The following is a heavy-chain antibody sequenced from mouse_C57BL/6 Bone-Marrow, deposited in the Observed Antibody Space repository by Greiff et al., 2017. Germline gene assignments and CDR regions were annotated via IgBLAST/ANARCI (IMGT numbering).Heavy chain of an antibody. CDR3: ARDEYYGSSPDFYAMD. J-gene: IGHJ4*01. V-gene: IGHV1-31*01. CDR2: IYPYNGVS. CDR1: SYSSTGSY. D-gene: IGHD1-1*01. Sequence: EVKLMESIPGLSHSPAPDRITSHLSSYSSTGSYTHLVLQSHGNILDWIGYIYPYNGVSSYNQKLKGKATLTVDKSSSTAYMELRSLTSEDSAVYYCARDEYYGSSPDFYAMD.